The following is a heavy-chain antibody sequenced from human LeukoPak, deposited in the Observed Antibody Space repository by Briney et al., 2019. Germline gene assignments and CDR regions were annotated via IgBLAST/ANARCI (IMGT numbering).Heavy chain of an antibody. J-gene: IGHJ3*01. V-gene: IGHV4-4*07. CDR3: ARAHKYHYYDSSGAFDV. CDR1: GDSINSYY. D-gene: IGHD3-22*01. CDR2: IYSTGTT. Sequence: ASETLSLTCTVTGDSINSYYWNWIRQPAGKGLEWIGRIYSTGTTNYNPSLTSRVTISVDTSKNQFSLKLSSVTAADTAAYYCARAHKYHYYDSSGAFDVWGQGTVVTVS.